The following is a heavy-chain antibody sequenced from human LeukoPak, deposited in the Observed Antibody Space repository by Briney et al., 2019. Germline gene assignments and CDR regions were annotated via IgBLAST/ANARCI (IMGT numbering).Heavy chain of an antibody. J-gene: IGHJ3*02. D-gene: IGHD2-2*01. CDR2: IIPIFGIA. CDR1: GGTFSSYA. CDR3: ARRRDIVVVPAAVSDAFDI. V-gene: IGHV1-69*04. Sequence: SVTVSCKASGGTFSSYAISWVRQAPGQGLEWMGRIIPIFGIANYAQTLQGRVTITADKSTSTAYMELSSLRSEDTAVYYCARRRDIVVVPAAVSDAFDIWGQGTMVTVSS.